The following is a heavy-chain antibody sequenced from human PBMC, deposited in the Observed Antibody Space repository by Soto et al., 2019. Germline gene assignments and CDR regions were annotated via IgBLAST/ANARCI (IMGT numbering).Heavy chain of an antibody. V-gene: IGHV1-69*13. CDR1: GGTFSSYA. D-gene: IGHD3-9*01. Sequence: SVKVSCKASGGTFSSYAIIWVRQAPGQGLEWMGGIIPMFGTADYAQKFQGRVTITADQSTSTAYMELSSLRSEDTAVYYCARGNPTYDILGGRFDPWGQGTLVTVSS. J-gene: IGHJ5*02. CDR2: IIPMFGTA. CDR3: ARGNPTYDILGGRFDP.